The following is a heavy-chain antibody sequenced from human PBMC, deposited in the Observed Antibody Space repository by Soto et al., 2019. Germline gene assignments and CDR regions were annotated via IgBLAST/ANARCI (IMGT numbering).Heavy chain of an antibody. CDR2: IYHSGST. CDR3: ARWRYSSSSGPYYYYRMDV. CDR1: GGSISSSNW. J-gene: IGHJ6*02. D-gene: IGHD6-6*01. V-gene: IGHV4-4*02. Sequence: SETLSLTCAVPGGSISSSNWWSWVRQPPGKGLEWIGEIYHSGSTNYNPSLKSRVTISVDKSKNQFSLKLSSVTAADTAVYYCARWRYSSSSGPYYYYRMDVWGQGTTVTVSS.